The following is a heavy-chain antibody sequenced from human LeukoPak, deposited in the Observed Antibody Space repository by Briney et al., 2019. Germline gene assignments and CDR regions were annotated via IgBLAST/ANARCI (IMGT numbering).Heavy chain of an antibody. Sequence: AGSLRLSCVASGFSFSTYSMNWVRQAPGKGLEWVASISSSSDYIHYADSLKGRFTISRDNAKNSLYLQMNSLRTEDTAVYYCARDPWGSISFWGQGTLVTVSS. CDR1: GFSFSTYS. J-gene: IGHJ4*02. CDR3: ARDPWGSISF. CDR2: ISSSSDYI. V-gene: IGHV3-21*01. D-gene: IGHD6-6*01.